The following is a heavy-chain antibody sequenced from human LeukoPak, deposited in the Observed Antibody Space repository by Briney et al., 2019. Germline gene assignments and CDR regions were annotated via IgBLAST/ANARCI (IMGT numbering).Heavy chain of an antibody. V-gene: IGHV4-61*08. J-gene: IGHJ3*02. CDR2: INHSGST. CDR1: GGSISSGDYY. Sequence: SETLSLTCTVSGGSISSGDYYWSWIRQPPGKGLEWIGEINHSGSTNYNPSLKSRVTISVDTSKNQFSLKLSSVTAADTAVYYCARHPTDAGGAFDIWGQGTMVTVSS. CDR3: ARHPTDAGGAFDI. D-gene: IGHD2-15*01.